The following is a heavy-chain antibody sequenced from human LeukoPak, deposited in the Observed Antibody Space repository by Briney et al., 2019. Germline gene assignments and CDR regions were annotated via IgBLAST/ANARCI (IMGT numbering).Heavy chain of an antibody. CDR2: IFPSGGEI. D-gene: IGHD6-6*01. V-gene: IGHV3-21*01. CDR3: ARGRDSSSSYPGY. Sequence: GGSLRLSCAASGFTFSTFAMIWVRQPPGKGLEWVSSIFPSGGEIHYADSVKGRFTISRDNVKNSLYLQMNSLRAEDTAVYYCARGRDSSSSYPGYWGQGTLVTVSS. J-gene: IGHJ4*02. CDR1: GFTFSTFA.